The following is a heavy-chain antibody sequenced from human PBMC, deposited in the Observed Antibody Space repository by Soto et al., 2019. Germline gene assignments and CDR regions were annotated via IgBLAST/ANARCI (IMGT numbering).Heavy chain of an antibody. V-gene: IGHV4-61*01. Sequence: SETLSLTCSVSGGSVSNKTYYWSWIRQPPGKRLEWIGYVYYSGTTNYNPSLKSRVTISVDLSKYQFSLRLSSVTTADTALYYCARTTAVPNTLRSRYLFDHWGQGTLVTVSS. J-gene: IGHJ4*02. CDR3: ARTTAVPNTLRSRYLFDH. CDR2: VYYSGTT. D-gene: IGHD4-17*01. CDR1: GGSVSNKTYY.